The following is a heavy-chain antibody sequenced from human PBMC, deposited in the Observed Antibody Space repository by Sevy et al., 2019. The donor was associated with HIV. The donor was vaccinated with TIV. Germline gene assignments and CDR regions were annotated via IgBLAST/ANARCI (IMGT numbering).Heavy chain of an antibody. CDR1: GYAFTGYF. Sequence: ASVKVSCKSSGYAFTGYFIHWVRQAPGQGLEWMGRITPNTGGTIYAQKFQGRVTMTRDTSVTTAYLELSGLKSDDTAKYFCARDAWKLTGFDLWGQGTLVTVSS. CDR3: ARDAWKLTGFDL. CDR2: ITPNTGGT. V-gene: IGHV1-2*06. D-gene: IGHD1-1*01. J-gene: IGHJ4*02.